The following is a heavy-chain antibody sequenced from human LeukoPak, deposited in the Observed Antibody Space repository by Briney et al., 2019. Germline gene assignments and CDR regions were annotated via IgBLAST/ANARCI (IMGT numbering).Heavy chain of an antibody. CDR1: GITFSNYA. CDR3: VRIQLWRYFDY. D-gene: IGHD5-18*01. Sequence: GGSLRLSCPASGITFSNYAMTWVRQAPGKGLEWVSAISSSGGSTYYADSVKGRFTISRDNSKNTLYLQMNSLRAEDTAVYYCVRIQLWRYFDYSRQGTLVTVSS. CDR2: ISSSGGST. V-gene: IGHV3-23*01. J-gene: IGHJ4*02.